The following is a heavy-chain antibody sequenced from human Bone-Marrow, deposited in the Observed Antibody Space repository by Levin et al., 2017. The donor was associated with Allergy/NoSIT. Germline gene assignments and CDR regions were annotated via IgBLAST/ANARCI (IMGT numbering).Heavy chain of an antibody. D-gene: IGHD2-21*02. Sequence: SGGSLRLSCVASGYVFSDYYMSWVRQTPGKGLEWISYISVSGTNTKYADSVEGRFTISRDNARNTVYLQMNNVRADDTAVYFCVRMSVVVLTETVFWGQGTPVTVSS. CDR2: ISVSGTNT. J-gene: IGHJ4*02. CDR3: VRMSVVVLTETVF. CDR1: GYVFSDYY. V-gene: IGHV3-11*01.